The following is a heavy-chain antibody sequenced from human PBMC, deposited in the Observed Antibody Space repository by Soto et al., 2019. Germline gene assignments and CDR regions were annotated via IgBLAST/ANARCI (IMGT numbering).Heavy chain of an antibody. J-gene: IGHJ6*02. V-gene: IGHV4-59*08. CDR3: GRAHRDLQQLVHYYYSINV. Sequence: SETLSLTCTVSGDSISSNYWSWIRQSPGKGLEWIGYIHNNGDTNYNASLRSRVTISLDTSRNQFSLKLTSVTAADTAVYHCGRAHRDLQQLVHYYYSINVWGQGTTVTVSS. CDR2: IHNNGDT. CDR1: GDSISSNY. D-gene: IGHD6-13*01.